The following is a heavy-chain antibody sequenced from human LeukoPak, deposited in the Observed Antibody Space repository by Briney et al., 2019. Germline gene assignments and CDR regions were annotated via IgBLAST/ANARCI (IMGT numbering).Heavy chain of an antibody. Sequence: GGSLRLSCAASGFTFNTFNMIWVRQAPGKGLEWVSSITSGGDYIYYADSVKGRFTTSRDNAKNSLALQLNSLRVEDTAVYYCARGHYDVLAASYKWTPDYWGQGTLVTVSS. D-gene: IGHD3-9*01. CDR3: ARGHYDVLAASYKWTPDY. V-gene: IGHV3-21*01. CDR2: ITSGGDYI. J-gene: IGHJ4*02. CDR1: GFTFNTFN.